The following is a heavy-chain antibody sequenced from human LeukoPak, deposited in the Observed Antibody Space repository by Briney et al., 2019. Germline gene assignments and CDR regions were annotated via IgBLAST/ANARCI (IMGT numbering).Heavy chain of an antibody. D-gene: IGHD2-15*01. CDR1: GYSFTSYW. CDR3: ATQTSCSGGSCYSTDFGKTEYYYYYGMDV. V-gene: IGHV5-51*01. Sequence: GESLKISCKGSGYSFTSYWIAWVRQMPGKGLEWMGIIYPGDSDTRYSPSFQGQVTISADKSISTAYLQWSSLKASDTAMYYCATQTSCSGGSCYSTDFGKTEYYYYYGMDVWGQGTTVTVSS. CDR2: IYPGDSDT. J-gene: IGHJ6*02.